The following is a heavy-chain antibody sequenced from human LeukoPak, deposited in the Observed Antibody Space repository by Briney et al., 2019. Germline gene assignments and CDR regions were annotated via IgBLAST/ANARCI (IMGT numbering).Heavy chain of an antibody. J-gene: IGHJ4*02. Sequence: GGSLRLSCAASGFTFSSYSMNWVRQAPGKGLEGVSSISSISSDIYYADSVKGRFTISRDNAKNSLYLQMNSLRAEDTAVYYCARDAGGGNSGSDFDYWGQGTLVTVSS. CDR1: GFTFSSYS. D-gene: IGHD4-23*01. V-gene: IGHV3-21*01. CDR3: ARDAGGGNSGSDFDY. CDR2: ISSISSDI.